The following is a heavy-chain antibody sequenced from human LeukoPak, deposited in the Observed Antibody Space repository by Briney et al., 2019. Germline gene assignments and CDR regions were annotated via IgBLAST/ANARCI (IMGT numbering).Heavy chain of an antibody. D-gene: IGHD2/OR15-2a*01. CDR3: ARDSCNSTRCPGRFDP. V-gene: IGHV4-61*02. Sequence: PSQTLSLTCTVSGGSISCGSYYWNWIRQPAGKRLEWIGRIYTRGATNYNPSLDSRVTILVDTSRNQLSLKLTSVTAADTAVYYCARDSCNSTRCPGRFDPWGQGTLVTVSS. J-gene: IGHJ5*02. CDR2: IYTRGAT. CDR1: GGSISCGSYY.